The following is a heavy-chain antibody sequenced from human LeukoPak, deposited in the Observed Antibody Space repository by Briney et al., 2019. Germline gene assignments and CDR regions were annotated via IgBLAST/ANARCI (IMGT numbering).Heavy chain of an antibody. D-gene: IGHD3-22*01. CDR3: ARDTYYYDSSGYYPKIGSDY. Sequence: GGSLRLSCLASGFTFSSYGMSWVRQAPGKGLEWVSIISGTAFSTYYADSVRGRFTISRDNSKNTLYLQMNSLRAEDTAVYYCARDTYYYDSSGYYPKIGSDYWGQGTLVTVSS. CDR2: ISGTAFST. J-gene: IGHJ4*02. CDR1: GFTFSSYG. V-gene: IGHV3-23*01.